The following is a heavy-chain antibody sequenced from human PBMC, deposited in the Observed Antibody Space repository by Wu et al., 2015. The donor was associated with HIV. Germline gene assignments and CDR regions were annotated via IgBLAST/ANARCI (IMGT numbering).Heavy chain of an antibody. D-gene: IGHD2-15*01. CDR2: INPRTDST. CDR1: GYTFINNF. CDR3: ARGHLDIVVVRAAPEETGYFDY. Sequence: QVQLVQSRAGVKKPGASVKVSCTAFGYTFINNFLHWVRQAPGQGPEWMGVINPRTDSTTYAQAFEGRLTIARDTSKNTVYMELSSLRSEDTAMYYCARGHLDIVVVRAAPEETGYFDYWGQGTLVTVSS. J-gene: IGHJ4*02. V-gene: IGHV1-46*01.